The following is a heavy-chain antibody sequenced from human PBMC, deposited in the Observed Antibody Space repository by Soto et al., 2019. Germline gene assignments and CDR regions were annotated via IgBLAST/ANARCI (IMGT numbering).Heavy chain of an antibody. CDR3: ARVVGGIPVAGSWNWFDP. CDR1: GGTFSSYA. J-gene: IGHJ5*02. D-gene: IGHD6-19*01. CDR2: ISTYNGNT. Sequence: ASVKVSSKASGGTFSSYAISWVRQAPGQGLEWMGWISTYNGNTNYAQNLQGRVTMTTDISTNTAYMELRSLRSDDTAVYYCARVVGGIPVAGSWNWFDPWGQGTLVTVSS. V-gene: IGHV1-18*01.